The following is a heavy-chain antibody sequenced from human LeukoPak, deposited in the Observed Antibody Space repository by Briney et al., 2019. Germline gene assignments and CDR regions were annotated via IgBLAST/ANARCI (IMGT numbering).Heavy chain of an antibody. CDR3: ARGIPPIGEN. D-gene: IGHD2-21*01. CDR1: GSSISSYY. Sequence: PSETLSLTCTVSGSSISSYYWSWIRQPPGKGLEWIGYIYHSGSTYYNPSLKSRVTISVDRSKNQFSLKLSSVTAADTAVYYCARGIPPIGENWGQGTLVTVSS. V-gene: IGHV4-59*12. CDR2: IYHSGST. J-gene: IGHJ4*02.